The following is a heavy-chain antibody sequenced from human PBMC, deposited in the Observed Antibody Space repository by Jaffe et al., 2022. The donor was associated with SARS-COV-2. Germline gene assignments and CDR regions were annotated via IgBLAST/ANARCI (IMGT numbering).Heavy chain of an antibody. Sequence: QVQLQESGPGLVKPSETLSLTCTVSGGSISSYYWSWIRQPPGKGLEWIGYIYYSGSTNYNPSLKSRVTISVDTSKNQFSLKLSSVTAADTAVYYCARHKRWLQGLDYWGQGTLVTVSS. D-gene: IGHD5-12*01. CDR2: IYYSGST. CDR3: ARHKRWLQGLDY. J-gene: IGHJ4*02. CDR1: GGSISSYY. V-gene: IGHV4-59*08.